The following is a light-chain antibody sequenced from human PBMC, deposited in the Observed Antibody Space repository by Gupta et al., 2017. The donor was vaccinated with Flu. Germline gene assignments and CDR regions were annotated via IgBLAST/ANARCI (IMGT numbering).Light chain of an antibody. J-gene: IGKJ4*01. CDR3: QKYNSAPPLT. CDR1: QGISNY. V-gene: IGKV1-27*01. CDR2: AAS. Sequence: DIQMTQSPSSLSASVGDRGTITCRARQGISNYLAWCQQKPGKVPKLLIYAASTLQSGVPSRFSGSGSGTDFTLTISSLLPADVATYYCQKYNSAPPLTFGGGTKVEIK.